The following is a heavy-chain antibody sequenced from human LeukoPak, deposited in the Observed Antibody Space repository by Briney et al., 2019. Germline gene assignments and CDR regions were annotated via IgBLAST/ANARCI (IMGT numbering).Heavy chain of an antibody. CDR1: GYTFTGYY. CDR3: ARNEWLVRNWFDP. J-gene: IGHJ5*02. D-gene: IGHD6-19*01. CDR2: INPSSGGT. Sequence: ASVKVSCKASGYTFTGYYMHWVRQAPGQGLEWMGRINPSSGGTNYAQKFQGRVTMTRDTSISTAYMELSRLRSDDTAVYYCARNEWLVRNWFDPWGQGTLVTVSS. V-gene: IGHV1-2*06.